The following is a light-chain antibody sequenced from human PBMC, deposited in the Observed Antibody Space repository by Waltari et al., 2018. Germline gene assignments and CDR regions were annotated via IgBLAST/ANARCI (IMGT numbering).Light chain of an antibody. J-gene: IGKJ2*03. CDR2: KAS. V-gene: IGKV1-39*01. Sequence: DIQMTPSPSSLSASVGDRVTITCRASENVNNYLNWYQQKPGKAPKVLITKASTLQSGVPSRFSGSGSGTDYTFTISSLQSEDVATYYCQHGYSTPYSFGQGTKVEIK. CDR3: QHGYSTPYS. CDR1: ENVNNY.